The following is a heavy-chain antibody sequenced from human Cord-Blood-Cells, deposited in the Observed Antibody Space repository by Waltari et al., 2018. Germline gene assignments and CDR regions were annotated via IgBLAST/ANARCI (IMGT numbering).Heavy chain of an antibody. CDR1: GDSVPSNRAP. D-gene: IGHD2-2*01. J-gene: IGHJ2*01. V-gene: IGHV6-1*01. Sequence: QVQRPQSGPGLLKPPTNLPLTCAISGDSVPSNRAPWTWIGQSPSRGLEWLGRTYYRSKWYNDYAVSVKSRITINPDTSKNQFSLQLNSVTPEDTAVYYCARVTSTHWYFDLWGRGTLVTVSS. CDR2: TYYRSKWYN. CDR3: ARVTSTHWYFDL.